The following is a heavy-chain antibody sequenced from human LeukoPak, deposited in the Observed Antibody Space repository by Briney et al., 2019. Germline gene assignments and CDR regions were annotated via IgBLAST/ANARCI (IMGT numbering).Heavy chain of an antibody. V-gene: IGHV3-7*01. CDR3: AKDSYDFWSGYSGMDV. CDR2: IKQDETEK. D-gene: IGHD3-3*01. J-gene: IGHJ6*02. CDR1: GFTFSNFW. Sequence: GSLRLSCTASGFTFSNFWMGWVRQAPGKGLEWVANIKQDETEKFYLGSVKGRFTISRDNAKNSLYLQMNSLRVEDTAVYYCAKDSYDFWSGYSGMDVWGQGTTVTVSS.